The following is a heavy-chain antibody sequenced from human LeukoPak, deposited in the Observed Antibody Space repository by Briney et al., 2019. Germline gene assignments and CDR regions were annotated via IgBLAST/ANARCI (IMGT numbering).Heavy chain of an antibody. CDR3: ARVTGSDWYFNYFDY. V-gene: IGHV3-11*01. Sequence: GGSLRLSCAASEFTFSDYYMTWLRQAPGKGLEWVSYINSGGSIIYYADSVRGRFTISRDNAKNSLYLQMNSLRAEDTAVYYCARVTGSDWYFNYFDYWGQGALVTVSS. J-gene: IGHJ4*02. CDR2: INSGGSII. CDR1: EFTFSDYY. D-gene: IGHD6-19*01.